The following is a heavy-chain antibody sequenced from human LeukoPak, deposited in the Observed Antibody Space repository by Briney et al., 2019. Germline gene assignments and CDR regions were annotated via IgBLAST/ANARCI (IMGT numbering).Heavy chain of an antibody. CDR1: SGSISNYY. D-gene: IGHD3-9*01. Sequence: SETLSLTCGVSSGSISNYYWSWIRQPPGKGLEWIAYIHYSGSTHYNPSLRSRATISVDTSKNQLSLKLTSVTAADTAVYYCARMGIRLFDWLPTYYFDYWGQGTLVNVSS. J-gene: IGHJ4*02. CDR3: ARMGIRLFDWLPTYYFDY. CDR2: IHYSGST. V-gene: IGHV4-59*08.